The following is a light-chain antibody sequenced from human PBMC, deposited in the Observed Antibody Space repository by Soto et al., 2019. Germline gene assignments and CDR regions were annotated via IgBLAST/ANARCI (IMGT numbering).Light chain of an antibody. CDR3: QVWDSSSDPLYV. CDR1: NIGSKS. CDR2: YDS. Sequence: SYELTQPPSVSVAQGKTARITCGGNNIGSKSVHWYQQKPGQAPVLVIYYDSDRPSGIPERFSGSNSGNTATLTISRVEAGDEADYYCQVWDSSSDPLYVFGTGTKLTVL. V-gene: IGLV3-21*04. J-gene: IGLJ1*01.